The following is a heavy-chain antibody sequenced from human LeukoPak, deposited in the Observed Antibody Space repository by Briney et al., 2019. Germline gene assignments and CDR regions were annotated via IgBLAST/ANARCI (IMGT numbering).Heavy chain of an antibody. J-gene: IGHJ4*02. CDR2: IYHSGST. D-gene: IGHD3-3*01. CDR3: ARSYDFWSGYYPGIDY. V-gene: IGHV4-38-2*02. CDR1: GYSISSGYY. Sequence: SETLSLTCTVCGYSISSGYYWGWIRQPPGKGLEWIGSIYHSGSTYYNPSLKSRVTISVDTSKNQFSLKLSSVTAADTAVYYCARSYDFWSGYYPGIDYWGQGTLVTVSS.